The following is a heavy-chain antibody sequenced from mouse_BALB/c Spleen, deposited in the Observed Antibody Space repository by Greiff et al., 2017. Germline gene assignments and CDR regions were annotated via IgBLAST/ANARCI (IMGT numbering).Heavy chain of an antibody. J-gene: IGHJ2*01. Sequence: DVMLVESGGGLVKPGGSLKLSCAASGFTFSSYAMSWVRQTPEKRLEWVATISSGGSYTYYPDSVKGRFTISRDNAKNTLYLQMSSLRSEDTAMYYCARHEGTRYYFDYWGQGTTLTGSS. D-gene: IGHD3-3*01. V-gene: IGHV5-9-3*01. CDR2: ISSGGSYT. CDR3: ARHEGTRYYFDY. CDR1: GFTFSSYA.